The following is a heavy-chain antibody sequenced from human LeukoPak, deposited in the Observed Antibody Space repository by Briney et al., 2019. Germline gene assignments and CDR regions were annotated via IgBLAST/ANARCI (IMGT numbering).Heavy chain of an antibody. V-gene: IGHV3-23*01. Sequence: PGGSLRLSCAASGFTFSSYAMSWVRQAPGKGLEWVSGISGSGGSTYYADSVKGRFTISRDNSKNTLYLQMNSLRAEDTAVYYCARGPPDRVGATTYLGFWGQGTLVTVSS. J-gene: IGHJ4*02. CDR3: ARGPPDRVGATTYLGF. CDR1: GFTFSSYA. CDR2: ISGSGGST. D-gene: IGHD1-26*01.